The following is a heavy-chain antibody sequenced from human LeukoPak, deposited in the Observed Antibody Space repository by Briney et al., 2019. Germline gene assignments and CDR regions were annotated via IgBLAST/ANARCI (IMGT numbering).Heavy chain of an antibody. CDR3: AKGGHYNFDY. D-gene: IGHD4-11*01. V-gene: IGHV3-7*01. CDR2: IKEDGSDK. J-gene: IGHJ4*02. CDR1: GFTFSTYW. Sequence: GGSLRLSCAASGFTFSTYWMKWVRQVPGKGLEWVASIKEDGSDKYYVDSVKGRFSISRDNAKNSLYLQMNSLRTEDTAVYYCAKGGHYNFDYWGQGTLVTVSS.